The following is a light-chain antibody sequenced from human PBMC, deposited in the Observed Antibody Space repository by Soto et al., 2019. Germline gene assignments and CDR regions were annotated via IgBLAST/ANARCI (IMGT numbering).Light chain of an antibody. V-gene: IGKV1-39*01. CDR3: QETYSHQFA. J-gene: IGKJ3*01. CDR2: ATS. CDR1: QSISTY. Sequence: DIQMTQSPPSLSASVGDTITITCRASQSISTYLNWYQLKPGRAPRLLIYATSSLHGGVPSRFSGSGSGTDFSLTISSLQPEDFATYVCQETYSHQFAFGPGTKVD.